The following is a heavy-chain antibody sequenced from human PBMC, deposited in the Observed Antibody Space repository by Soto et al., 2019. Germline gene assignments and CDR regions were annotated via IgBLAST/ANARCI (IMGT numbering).Heavy chain of an antibody. Sequence: GGSLRLSCAASGFTFSTYAMSWVRQAPGKGLEWVSGISGSGGSTYHADSVKGRFTISRDNSKNTLYLQMNSLRAEDTAVYYWARSRVLEQRRYFDYWGQAALVTVSS. D-gene: IGHD3-3*01. CDR3: ARSRVLEQRRYFDY. J-gene: IGHJ4*02. V-gene: IGHV3-23*01. CDR2: ISGSGGST. CDR1: GFTFSTYA.